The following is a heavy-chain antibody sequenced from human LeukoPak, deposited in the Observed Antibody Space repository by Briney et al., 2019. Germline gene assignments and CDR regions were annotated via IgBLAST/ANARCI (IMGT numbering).Heavy chain of an antibody. Sequence: GGSLRLSCAASGFTFSSYAMHWVRQAPGKGLEWVAVISYDGSNKYYADSVKGRFTISRDNAKNSLYLQMNSLRDEDTAAYYCAREQDSSGYYYNYFDYWGQGTLVTVSS. CDR3: AREQDSSGYYYNYFDY. CDR2: ISYDGSNK. D-gene: IGHD3-22*01. J-gene: IGHJ4*02. V-gene: IGHV3-30-3*01. CDR1: GFTFSSYA.